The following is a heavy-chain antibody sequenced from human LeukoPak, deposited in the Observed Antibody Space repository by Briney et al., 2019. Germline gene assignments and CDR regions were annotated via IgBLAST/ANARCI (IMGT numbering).Heavy chain of an antibody. Sequence: GGSLRLSCAASGFTFRNYAMSWVRQAPGEGLEWVSAISGSGGSTYYADSVKGRFTISRENSKNTLYLQMNSLRAEDTAVYYCAKDRELTIFGVVTRSYFDYWGQGTLVTVSS. CDR1: GFTFRNYA. CDR3: AKDRELTIFGVVTRSYFDY. D-gene: IGHD3-3*01. V-gene: IGHV3-23*01. CDR2: ISGSGGST. J-gene: IGHJ4*02.